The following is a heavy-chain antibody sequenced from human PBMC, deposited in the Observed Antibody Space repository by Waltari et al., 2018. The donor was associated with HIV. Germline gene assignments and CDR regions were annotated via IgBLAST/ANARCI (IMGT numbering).Heavy chain of an antibody. Sequence: QVQLVESGGGVVQPGRSLRLSCAASGFTFSSYGRHWVRQAPGKGLEWVAVIWYDGTNKYYADSVKGRFTISRDNSKNTLYLQMNSLRAEDTAVYYCARDRVLGFGELPLYWGQGTLVTVSS. V-gene: IGHV3-33*01. D-gene: IGHD3-10*01. J-gene: IGHJ4*02. CDR1: GFTFSSYG. CDR3: ARDRVLGFGELPLY. CDR2: IWYDGTNK.